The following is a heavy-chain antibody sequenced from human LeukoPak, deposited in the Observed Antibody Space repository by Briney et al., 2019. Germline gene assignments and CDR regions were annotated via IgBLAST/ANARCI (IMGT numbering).Heavy chain of an antibody. J-gene: IGHJ3*01. V-gene: IGHV3-7*05. D-gene: IGHD6-19*01. CDR1: GFRFSGYW. CDR3: ASGYTSGA. CDR2: MKQDGSEK. Sequence: GGSLRLSCSASGFRFSGYWMSWVRQAPGRGLEWVANMKQDGSEKYYVDSVKGRFTISRDNAKNSLYLQMNSLRAEDTAVYYCASGYTSGAWGQGTLVTVSS.